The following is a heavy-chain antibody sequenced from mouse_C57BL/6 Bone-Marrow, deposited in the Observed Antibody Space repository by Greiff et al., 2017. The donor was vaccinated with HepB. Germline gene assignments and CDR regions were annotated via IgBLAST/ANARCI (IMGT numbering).Heavy chain of an antibody. Sequence: DVKLVESGGGLVQSGRSLRLSCATSGFTFSDFYMEWVRQAPGKGLEWIAASRNKANDYTTEYSASVKGRFIVSRDTSQSILYLQMNALRAEDTAIYYCARDAPSYYGSRYWYFDVWGTGTTVTVSS. D-gene: IGHD1-1*01. CDR1: GFTFSDFY. CDR2: SRNKANDYTT. CDR3: ARDAPSYYGSRYWYFDV. J-gene: IGHJ1*03. V-gene: IGHV7-1*01.